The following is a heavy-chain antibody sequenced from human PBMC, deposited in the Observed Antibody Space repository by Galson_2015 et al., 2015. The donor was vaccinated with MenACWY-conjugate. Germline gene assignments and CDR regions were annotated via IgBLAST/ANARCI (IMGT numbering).Heavy chain of an antibody. J-gene: IGHJ6*02. CDR1: EVTLNVYT. D-gene: IGHD1-26*01. V-gene: IGHV1-69*04. CDR2: IIPILGMT. Sequence: SVKVSCKASEVTLNVYTISWVRQAPGEGLEWVGRIIPILGMTNYGQRFQGRVTMTADKSTSTAYLELSSPRSEDTAVYYCARDMGSVGDVWGQGTTVIVS. CDR3: ARDMGSVGDV.